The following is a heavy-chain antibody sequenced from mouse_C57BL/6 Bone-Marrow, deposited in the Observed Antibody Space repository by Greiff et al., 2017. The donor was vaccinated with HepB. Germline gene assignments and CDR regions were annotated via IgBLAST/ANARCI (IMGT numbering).Heavy chain of an antibody. CDR2: IHPNSGST. V-gene: IGHV1-64*01. J-gene: IGHJ1*03. CDR3: ARPPKPIWYFDV. CDR1: GYTFTSYW. D-gene: IGHD6-5*01. Sequence: VQLQQPGAELVKPGASVKLSCKASGYTFTSYWMHWVKQRPGQGLEWIGMIHPNSGSTNYNEKFKSKATLTVDKSSSTAYMQLSSLTSEDSAVYYGARPPKPIWYFDVWGTGTTVTGAS.